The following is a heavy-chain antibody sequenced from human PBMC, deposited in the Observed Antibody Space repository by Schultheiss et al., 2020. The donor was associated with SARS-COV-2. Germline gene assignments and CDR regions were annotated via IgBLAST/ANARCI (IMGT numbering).Heavy chain of an antibody. J-gene: IGHJ4*02. CDR2: IIPIFGTA. CDR1: GGTFSSYA. Sequence: SVKVSCKASGGTFSSYAISWVRQAPGQGLEWMGGIIPIFGTANYAQKFQGRVTITADESTSTAYMELSSLRSEDTAVYYCARAIVATTPLSLDYFDYWGQGTLVTVSS. V-gene: IGHV1-69*13. D-gene: IGHD5-12*01. CDR3: ARAIVATTPLSLDYFDY.